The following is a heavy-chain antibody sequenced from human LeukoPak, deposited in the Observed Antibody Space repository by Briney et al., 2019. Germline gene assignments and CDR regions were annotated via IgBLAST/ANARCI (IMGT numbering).Heavy chain of an antibody. CDR1: GFTFSSYE. J-gene: IGHJ4*01. Sequence: PGGSLRLSCAASGFTFSSYEMNWVRQAPGKGLEWVSYISSSGSTMYYADSVKGRITISRDNARNSLYLQMNSLRAEDTAVYYCARVLAGATYFDYWGQGTLVTVSS. V-gene: IGHV3-48*03. D-gene: IGHD1-26*01. CDR3: ARVLAGATYFDY. CDR2: ISSSGSTM.